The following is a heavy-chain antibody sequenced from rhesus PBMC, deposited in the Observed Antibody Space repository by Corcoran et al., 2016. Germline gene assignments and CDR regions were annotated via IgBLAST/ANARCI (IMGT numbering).Heavy chain of an antibody. J-gene: IGHJ5-2*02. Sequence: EVQLVESGGGWAKPGGSLRLSCPASGFTFSNSWMYWDRQAPGKGLEWISAIKCASRCTYYAYSVKVRLPIARENAKNTLNHPMDRLRAKDPAVFYCSTRYWSALDVWGRGVLVTVSS. V-gene: IGHV3-28*02. CDR1: GFTFSNSW. D-gene: IGHD2-21*01. CDR2: IKCASRCT. CDR3: STRYWSALDV.